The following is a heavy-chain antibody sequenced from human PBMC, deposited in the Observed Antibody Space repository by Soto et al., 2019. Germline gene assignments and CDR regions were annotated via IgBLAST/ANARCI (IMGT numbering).Heavy chain of an antibody. Sequence: QVQLVQSGAEVKKPGASVKVSCKASGYTFTSYAMHWVRQAPGQRLEWMGWINDGNGNTKYSQKFQGRVTITRDTSASTAYMELSSLRSEDTAVYYGARDAAPSDVWGQGTTVTVSS. D-gene: IGHD6-25*01. CDR3: ARDAAPSDV. CDR1: GYTFTSYA. V-gene: IGHV1-3*01. J-gene: IGHJ6*02. CDR2: INDGNGNT.